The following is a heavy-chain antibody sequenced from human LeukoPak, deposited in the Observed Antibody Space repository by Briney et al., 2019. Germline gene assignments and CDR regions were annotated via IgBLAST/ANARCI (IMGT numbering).Heavy chain of an antibody. D-gene: IGHD3-22*01. CDR1: GYTFTGYY. Sequence: GASVKVSCKASGYTFTGYYMHWVRQAPGQGLEWMGWVNPNIGGTNYAQKFQGRVTMTRDTSISTAYMELSRLRSDDTAVYYCARVRDSSGYYPTHDAFDIWGQGTMVTVSS. CDR3: ARVRDSSGYYPTHDAFDI. V-gene: IGHV1-2*02. J-gene: IGHJ3*02. CDR2: VNPNIGGT.